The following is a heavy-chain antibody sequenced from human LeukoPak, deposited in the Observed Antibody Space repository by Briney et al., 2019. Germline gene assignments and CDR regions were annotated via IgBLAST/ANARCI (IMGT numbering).Heavy chain of an antibody. CDR3: ASQYSSGWYRSTGVDY. CDR1: GGTFSSYA. V-gene: IGHV1-69*04. J-gene: IGHJ4*02. Sequence: SVKVSCKASGGTFSSYAISWVRQAPGQGLEWMGRIIPILGIANYAQKFQGRVTITAGKSTSTAYMELSSLRSEDTAVYYCASQYSSGWYRSTGVDYWGQGTLVTVSS. D-gene: IGHD6-19*01. CDR2: IIPILGIA.